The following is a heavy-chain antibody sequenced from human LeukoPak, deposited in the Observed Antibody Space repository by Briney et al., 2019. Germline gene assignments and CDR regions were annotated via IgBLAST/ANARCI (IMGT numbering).Heavy chain of an antibody. CDR3: ARINAVTTNPGSFDY. CDR2: IGANNGNT. V-gene: IGHV1-18*01. D-gene: IGHD4-17*01. CDR1: GYTFTSFG. Sequence: ASVKVSCKASGYTFTSFGISWVRQAPGQGLEWMGWIGANNGNTNYAQKFQGRVTVTTDTSTSTAYMELRSLRSDDTAVYYCARINAVTTNPGSFDYWGQGTLLTVSS. J-gene: IGHJ4*02.